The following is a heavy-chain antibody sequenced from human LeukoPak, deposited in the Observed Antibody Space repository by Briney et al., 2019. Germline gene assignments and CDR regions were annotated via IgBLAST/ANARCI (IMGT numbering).Heavy chain of an antibody. Sequence: NPSETLSLTCTVSGGSISSSNYYWGWIRQPPGKGLEWIGSIYYSGSTNYNPSLKSRVTISVDTSKNQFSLKLSSVTAADTAVYYCARGRPTTSIAAAGVNWFDPWGQGTLVTVSS. J-gene: IGHJ5*02. D-gene: IGHD6-13*01. CDR3: ARGRPTTSIAAAGVNWFDP. CDR2: IYYSGST. V-gene: IGHV4-39*07. CDR1: GGSISSSNYY.